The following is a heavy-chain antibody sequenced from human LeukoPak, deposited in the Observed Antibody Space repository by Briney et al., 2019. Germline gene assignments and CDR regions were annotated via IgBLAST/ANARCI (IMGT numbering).Heavy chain of an antibody. CDR3: ARVSPTFRKPPDFAY. CDR1: GYTFTSYY. CDR2: INPSGGST. D-gene: IGHD3-3*02. J-gene: IGHJ4*02. V-gene: IGHV1-46*01. Sequence: ASVKVSCKASGYTFTSYYMHWVRQAPGQGLEWMGIINPSGGSTSYAQKFQGRVTMTRDTSTSTVYMELSSLRSEDTAVYYCARVSPTFRKPPDFAYGGQGPLVPVSS.